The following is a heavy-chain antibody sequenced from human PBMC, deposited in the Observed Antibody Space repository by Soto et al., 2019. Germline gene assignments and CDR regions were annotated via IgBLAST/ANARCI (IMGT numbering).Heavy chain of an antibody. J-gene: IGHJ4*02. CDR2: ISYDGSNK. V-gene: IGHV3-30-3*01. D-gene: IGHD3-9*01. CDR3: ARVLLRYFEGALDY. CDR1: GFTFSSYA. Sequence: QVQLVESGGGVVQPGRSLRLSCAASGFTFSSYAMHWVRQAPGKGLEWVAVISYDGSNKYYADSVKGRFTISRDNSKNTLYLQVNSLRAEDTAVYYCARVLLRYFEGALDYWGQGTLVTVSS.